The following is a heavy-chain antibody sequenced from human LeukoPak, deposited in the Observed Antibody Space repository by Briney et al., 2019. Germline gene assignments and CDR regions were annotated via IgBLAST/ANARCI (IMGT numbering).Heavy chain of an antibody. J-gene: IGHJ4*02. Sequence: GGSLRLSCAASGFTFGSYWMTWVRQAPGKGLEWVANIEQDGSEKYYVDSVKGRFTTSRDNAKNSLYLQMNSLRTEDTAVYYCARLGPRQKSDYWGQGTLVTVSS. V-gene: IGHV3-7*01. CDR1: GFTFGSYW. CDR3: ARLGPRQKSDY. CDR2: IEQDGSEK.